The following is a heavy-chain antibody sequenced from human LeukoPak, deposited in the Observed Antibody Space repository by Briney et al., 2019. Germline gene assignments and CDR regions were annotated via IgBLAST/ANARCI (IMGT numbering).Heavy chain of an antibody. CDR1: AFTFSSYA. V-gene: IGHV3-23*01. J-gene: IGHJ4*02. CDR2: ISGSGGST. D-gene: IGHD6-13*01. CDR3: AKDRFLGSSWCYFDY. Sequence: GGSLRLSCAASAFTFSSYAMSWVRQAPGKGLEWVSAISGSGGSTYYADSMKGRFTISRDNSKNTLFLQMDSLRAEDTAVYYCAKDRFLGSSWCYFDYWGQGTLVTISS.